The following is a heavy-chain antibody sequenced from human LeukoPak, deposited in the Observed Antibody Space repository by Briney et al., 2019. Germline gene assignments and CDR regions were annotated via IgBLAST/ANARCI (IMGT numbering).Heavy chain of an antibody. CDR1: GYTFTSYY. Sequence: SVKVSCKASGYTFTSYYMHWVRQAPGQGLEWMGGIIPIFGTANYAQKFQGRVTITADESTSTAYMELSSLRSEDTAVYYCASGTAAGTDYYGMDVWGQGTTVTVSS. CDR3: ASGTAAGTDYYGMDV. J-gene: IGHJ6*02. CDR2: IIPIFGTA. D-gene: IGHD6-13*01. V-gene: IGHV1-69*13.